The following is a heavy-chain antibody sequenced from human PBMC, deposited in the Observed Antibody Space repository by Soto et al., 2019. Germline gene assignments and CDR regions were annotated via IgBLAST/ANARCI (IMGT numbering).Heavy chain of an antibody. D-gene: IGHD2-15*01. Sequence: GAXVKVSCKASGYTFTSYYMHWVRQAPGQGLEWMGIINPSGGSTSYAQKFQGRVTMTRDTSTSTVYMELSSLRSEDTAVYYCARDGSTRLLLRSWSYYGMDVWGQGTTVTSP. J-gene: IGHJ6*02. V-gene: IGHV1-46*01. CDR3: ARDGSTRLLLRSWSYYGMDV. CDR2: INPSGGST. CDR1: GYTFTSYY.